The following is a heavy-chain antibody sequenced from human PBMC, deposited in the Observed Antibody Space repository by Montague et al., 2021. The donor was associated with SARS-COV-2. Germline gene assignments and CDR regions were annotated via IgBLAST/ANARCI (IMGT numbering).Heavy chain of an antibody. Sequence: SETLSLTCAVYGGSSTNYFWTWICQTPAKGLEWIGEITHTGNRDFNPSLKSRVILSVDKSKSQFSLKLTSVTAADTGVYYCARGTGQQLVFSYVYYGMDLWGQGTTVSVSS. D-gene: IGHD5-24*01. J-gene: IGHJ6*02. CDR3: ARGTGQQLVFSYVYYGMDL. CDR1: GGSSTNYF. V-gene: IGHV4-34*01. CDR2: ITHTGNR.